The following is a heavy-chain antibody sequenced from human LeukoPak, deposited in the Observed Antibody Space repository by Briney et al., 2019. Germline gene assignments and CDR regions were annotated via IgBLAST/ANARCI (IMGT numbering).Heavy chain of an antibody. Sequence: GGSLRLSCAVSGFTFSNYWMTWVRQAPGKGLEWVANIKHDGSGPSYLDSVRGRFTISRDIARNSLSLQMTSLRAEDTAVYYCARAREITVSGTDYFDYWGQGTLVTVSS. CDR3: ARAREITVSGTDYFDY. V-gene: IGHV3-7*01. CDR2: IKHDGSGP. D-gene: IGHD6-19*01. J-gene: IGHJ4*02. CDR1: GFTFSNYW.